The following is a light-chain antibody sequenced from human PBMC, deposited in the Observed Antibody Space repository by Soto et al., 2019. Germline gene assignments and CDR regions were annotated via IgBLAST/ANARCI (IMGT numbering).Light chain of an antibody. Sequence: DIQMTQSPSSLSASVGDRVTITCRASQNIHNYLSWYQQKPGKAPRLLIYAASKLQSGVPLRFSGSGSGTLFTLTIGSLQPEDCAVYSCQQSYVTPPITFGGGTKVEIK. V-gene: IGKV1-39*01. CDR1: QNIHNY. CDR3: QQSYVTPPIT. CDR2: AAS. J-gene: IGKJ4*01.